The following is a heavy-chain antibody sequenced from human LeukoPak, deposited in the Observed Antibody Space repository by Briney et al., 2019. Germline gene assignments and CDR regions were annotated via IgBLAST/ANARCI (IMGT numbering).Heavy chain of an antibody. V-gene: IGHV3-33*01. CDR2: IWYDGSNK. D-gene: IGHD3-22*01. Sequence: GGSLRLSCAASGFTLSSYGMHWVRQAPGKGLEWVAVIWYDGSNKYYADSVKGRFTISRDNSKNTLYLQMNSLRAEDTAVYYCARKTYYYDSGDYGWFDPWGQGTLVTVSS. J-gene: IGHJ5*02. CDR1: GFTLSSYG. CDR3: ARKTYYYDSGDYGWFDP.